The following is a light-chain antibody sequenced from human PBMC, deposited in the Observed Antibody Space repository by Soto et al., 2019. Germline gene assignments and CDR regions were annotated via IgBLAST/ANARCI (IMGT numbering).Light chain of an antibody. J-gene: IGLJ1*01. V-gene: IGLV2-8*01. CDR3: SSYASSDNFV. Sequence: QSALTQPPSASGSPGQSVTISCTGTSSDVGGYNYVSWYQQHPGKAPKLMIYDVNKRPSGVPDRFSGSKSGNSASLTVSGLQAEDEADYYCSSYASSDNFVFGTGTKVTVL. CDR1: SSDVGGYNY. CDR2: DVN.